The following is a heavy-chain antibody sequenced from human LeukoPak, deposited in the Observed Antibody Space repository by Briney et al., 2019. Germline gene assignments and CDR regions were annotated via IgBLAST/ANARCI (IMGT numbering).Heavy chain of an antibody. V-gene: IGHV3-30-3*01. Sequence: GGSLRLSCAASGSTFSSYAMHWVRQAPGKGLEWVAVISYDGSNKYYADSVKGRFTISRDNSKNTLYLQMNSLRAEDTAVYYCASLPYCSGGSCYSDYFDYWGQGTLVTVSS. CDR1: GSTFSSYA. CDR2: ISYDGSNK. J-gene: IGHJ4*02. D-gene: IGHD2-15*01. CDR3: ASLPYCSGGSCYSDYFDY.